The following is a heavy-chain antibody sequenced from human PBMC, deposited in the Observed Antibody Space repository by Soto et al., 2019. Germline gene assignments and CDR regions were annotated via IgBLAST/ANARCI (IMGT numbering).Heavy chain of an antibody. J-gene: IGHJ5*02. D-gene: IGHD3-10*01. CDR3: ARLMVRGVIITSVDP. CDR2: INHSGST. CDR1: GGSFSGYY. Sequence: SETLSLTCAVYGGSFSGYYWSWIRQPSGKGLEWIGEINHSGSTNYNPSLKSRVTISVDTSKNQFSLKLSSVTAADTAVYYCARLMVRGVIITSVDPWGRGTLVTVSS. V-gene: IGHV4-34*01.